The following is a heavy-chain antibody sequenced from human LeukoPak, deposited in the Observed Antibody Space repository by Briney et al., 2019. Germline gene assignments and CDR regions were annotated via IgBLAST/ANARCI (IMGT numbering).Heavy chain of an antibody. D-gene: IGHD6-13*01. Sequence: SETLSLTCTVSGGSISSGGYYWSWIRQPPGKGLEWIGYIYYSGSTNYNPSLKSRVTISVDTSKNQFSLKLSSVTAADTAVYYCAREFSSWEPYFDYWGQGALVTVSS. CDR2: IYYSGST. CDR3: AREFSSWEPYFDY. J-gene: IGHJ4*02. CDR1: GGSISSGGYY. V-gene: IGHV4-61*08.